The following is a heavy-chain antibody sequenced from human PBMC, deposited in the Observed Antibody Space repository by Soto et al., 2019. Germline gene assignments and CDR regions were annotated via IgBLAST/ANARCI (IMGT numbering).Heavy chain of an antibody. CDR1: GCTFSSYA. D-gene: IGHD2-2*01. CDR2: IIPIFGTA. CDR3: ARVIVPAAIRENWFDP. V-gene: IGHV1-69*13. Sequence: SVKVSCKASGCTFSSYAISWVRQAPGQGLEWMGGIIPIFGTANYAQKFQGRVTITADESTSTAYMELSSLRSEDTAVYYCARVIVPAAIRENWFDPWGQGTLVTVSS. J-gene: IGHJ5*02.